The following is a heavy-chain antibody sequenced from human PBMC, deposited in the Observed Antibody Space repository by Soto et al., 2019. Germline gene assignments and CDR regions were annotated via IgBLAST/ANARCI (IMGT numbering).Heavy chain of an antibody. CDR3: ARERGGYGLFDS. D-gene: IGHD5-18*01. CDR2: IYPSGMP. Sequence: TLSLTCTVSGGSISNAAYSWSWIRQPPGKGLEWIGYIYPSGMPFYNPSLRSRVTISIDRSNDQFSLNLKSVTAADTAVYYCARERGGYGLFDSWGQGTLVTVSS. J-gene: IGHJ4*02. CDR1: GGSISNAAYS. V-gene: IGHV4-30-2*01.